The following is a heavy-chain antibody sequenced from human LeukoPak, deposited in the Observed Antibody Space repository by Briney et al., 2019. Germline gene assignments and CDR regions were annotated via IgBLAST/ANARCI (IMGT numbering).Heavy chain of an antibody. CDR1: GFTFSSYW. Sequence: PGGSLRLSCAASGFTFSSYWMSWVRQAPGKGLEWVSAISGSGGSTYYADSVKGRFTISRDNSKNTLYLQMNSLRAEDTAVYYCARIRDGSNFGRGLDSWGQGALVTVSS. V-gene: IGHV3-23*01. J-gene: IGHJ4*02. D-gene: IGHD3-3*01. CDR2: ISGSGGST. CDR3: ARIRDGSNFGRGLDS.